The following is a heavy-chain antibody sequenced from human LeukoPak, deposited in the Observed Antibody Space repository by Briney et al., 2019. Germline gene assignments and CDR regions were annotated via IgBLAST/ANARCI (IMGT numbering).Heavy chain of an antibody. CDR3: ARGRHEVSMIVVVMTAVSYYLDV. CDR1: GGSLSGYY. D-gene: IGHD3-22*01. Sequence: PSETLSLTCAVYGGSLSGYYLTWIRQAPGKGLEWIGEINPSGRISYNPSLKSRLTISVDASKNQFSLNLRFLSAADTAVYFCARGRHEVSMIVVVMTAVSYYLDVWGKGTTVTVS. J-gene: IGHJ6*03. CDR2: INPSGRI. V-gene: IGHV4-34*01.